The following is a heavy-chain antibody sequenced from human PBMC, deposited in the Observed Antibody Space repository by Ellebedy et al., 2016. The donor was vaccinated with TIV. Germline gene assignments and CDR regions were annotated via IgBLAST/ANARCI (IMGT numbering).Heavy chain of an antibody. CDR1: GFSLPYSW. CDR3: ARSTVINPEGDAYDI. Sequence: GESLKISCTASGFSLPYSWLHWVRQAPGQGLVFVSRIDIDGSETVYADSVKGRFTISRDNAKNSLYLHMNSLRAEDTAVYYCARSTVINPEGDAYDIWGQGTKVTVSS. D-gene: IGHD4-23*01. CDR2: IDIDGSET. J-gene: IGHJ3*02. V-gene: IGHV3-74*01.